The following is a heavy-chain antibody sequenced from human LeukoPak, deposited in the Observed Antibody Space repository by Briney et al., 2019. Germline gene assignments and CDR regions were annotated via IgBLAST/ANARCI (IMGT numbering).Heavy chain of an antibody. CDR2: IYSGGST. J-gene: IGHJ4*02. Sequence: GGSLTLSCAASGFTVSSNYMSWVRQAPGKGLVWGLVIYSGGSTYYADSVKGRSTISRDNSKNTLYLQMNSLRAEDTAMYYCARGLYGSGSYTRNPQPYYFDYWGQGTLVTVSS. CDR3: ARGLYGSGSYTRNPQPYYFDY. V-gene: IGHV3-66*02. CDR1: GFTVSSNY. D-gene: IGHD3-10*01.